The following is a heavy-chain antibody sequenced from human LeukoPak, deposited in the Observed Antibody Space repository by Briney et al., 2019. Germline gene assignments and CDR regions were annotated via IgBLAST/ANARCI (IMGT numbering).Heavy chain of an antibody. V-gene: IGHV1-18*01. Sequence: ASVKVSCKASGYTFTSYGISWVRQAPGQGLEWVGRISVYNGNTNYAQNLQGRVTMTTDTSTSTAYMELRSLRSDDTAVYYCAREGNPIYYYYMDVWGKGTTVTVSS. CDR2: ISVYNGNT. CDR1: GYTFTSYG. J-gene: IGHJ6*03. CDR3: AREGNPIYYYYMDV.